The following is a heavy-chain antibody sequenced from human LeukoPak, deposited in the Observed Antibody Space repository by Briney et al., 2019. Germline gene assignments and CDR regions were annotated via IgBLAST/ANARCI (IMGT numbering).Heavy chain of an antibody. CDR2: ISSSSSYI. D-gene: IGHD1-7*01. V-gene: IGHV3-21*01. CDR1: GFTFSSYS. CDR3: ARDRPYTWTDNDWNYFFYFDY. J-gene: IGHJ4*02. Sequence: GGSLRLSCAASGFTFSSYSMNWVRQAPGKGLEWVPSISSSSSYIYYADSVKGRFTISRDNAKNSLYLQMNSLRAEDTAVYYCARDRPYTWTDNDWNYFFYFDYWGQGTLVTVSS.